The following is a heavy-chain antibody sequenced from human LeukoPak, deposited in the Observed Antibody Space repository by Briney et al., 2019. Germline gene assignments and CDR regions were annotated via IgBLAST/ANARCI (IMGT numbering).Heavy chain of an antibody. D-gene: IGHD5-18*01. V-gene: IGHV4-59*11. J-gene: IGHJ5*02. Sequence: SETLSLTSTVSGGSISSHYWSWIRQPPGKGLEWIGYIYYSGSTNYNPSLKSRVTISVDTSKNQFSLKLSSVTAADTAVYYCARDFMGYSYGLLWFDPWGQGTLVTVSS. CDR3: ARDFMGYSYGLLWFDP. CDR1: GGSISSHY. CDR2: IYYSGST.